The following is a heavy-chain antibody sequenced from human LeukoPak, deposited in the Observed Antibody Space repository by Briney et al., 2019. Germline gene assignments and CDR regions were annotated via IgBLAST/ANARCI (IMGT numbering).Heavy chain of an antibody. CDR1: GFTFSSYA. CDR3: AKCRGLYWQSHKMYYFDY. V-gene: IGHV3-30-3*02. CDR2: ISYDGSNK. D-gene: IGHD3-10*01. Sequence: GRSLRLSCAASGFTFSSYAMHWVRQAPGKGLEWVAVISYDGSNKYYADSVKGRFTISRDNSKNTLYLQMNSLRAEDTAVYYCAKCRGLYWQSHKMYYFDYWGQGTLVTVSS. J-gene: IGHJ4*02.